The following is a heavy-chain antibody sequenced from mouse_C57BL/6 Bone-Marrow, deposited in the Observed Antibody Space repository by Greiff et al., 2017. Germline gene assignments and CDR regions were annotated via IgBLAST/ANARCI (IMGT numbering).Heavy chain of an antibody. Sequence: VQRVESDAELVKPGASVKISCKVSGYTFTDHTIHWMKQRPEQGLEWIGYIYPRDGSTKYNEKFKGKATLTADKSSSTAYMQLNSLTSEDSAVYFCARQAYSNLSRWYFDVWGTGTTVTVSS. V-gene: IGHV1-78*01. CDR2: IYPRDGST. D-gene: IGHD2-5*01. J-gene: IGHJ1*03. CDR1: GYTFTDHT. CDR3: ARQAYSNLSRWYFDV.